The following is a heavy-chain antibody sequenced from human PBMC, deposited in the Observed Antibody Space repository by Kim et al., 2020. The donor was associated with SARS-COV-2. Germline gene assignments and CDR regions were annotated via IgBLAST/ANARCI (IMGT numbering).Heavy chain of an antibody. Sequence: GGSLRLSCAASGFTFDDYAMHWVRQAPGKGLEWVSLISGDGGSTYYADSVKGRFTISRDNSKNSLYLQMNSLRTEDTALYYCAKDMTIITMVRGVIIPCPDVWGQGTTVTVSS. D-gene: IGHD3-10*01. CDR3: AKDMTIITMVRGVIIPCPDV. CDR2: ISGDGGST. CDR1: GFTFDDYA. J-gene: IGHJ6*02. V-gene: IGHV3-43*02.